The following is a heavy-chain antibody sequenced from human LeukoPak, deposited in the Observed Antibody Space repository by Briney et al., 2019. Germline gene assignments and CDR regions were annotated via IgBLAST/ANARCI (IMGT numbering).Heavy chain of an antibody. J-gene: IGHJ3*02. Sequence: ASVKVSCKTSGYTFTNYGISWVRQAPGLGLEWIGRISAYNGNTNYAQKVQGRVTMTTDTSTSTAYMELRSLRFDDTAVYYCARDQSVRLLQTSSTYFKHVFAIWGQGSMVTVSS. V-gene: IGHV1-18*01. D-gene: IGHD6-13*01. CDR3: ARDQSVRLLQTSSTYFKHVFAI. CDR2: ISAYNGNT. CDR1: GYTFTNYG.